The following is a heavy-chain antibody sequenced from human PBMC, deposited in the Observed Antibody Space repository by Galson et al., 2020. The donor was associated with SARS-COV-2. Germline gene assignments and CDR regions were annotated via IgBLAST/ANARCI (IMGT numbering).Heavy chain of an antibody. J-gene: IGHJ4*02. CDR3: AKADCSGDCYIMDF. Sequence: SLKLSCAASGFTFDDYAMHWVRQAPGKGLEWVSGISWNSGSIGYADSVKGRFTISRDNARNSVYVQMNSLRPDDTAFYYCAKADCSGDCYIMDFWGQGILVTVSS. CDR2: ISWNSGSI. CDR1: GFTFDDYA. D-gene: IGHD2-21*02. V-gene: IGHV3-9*01.